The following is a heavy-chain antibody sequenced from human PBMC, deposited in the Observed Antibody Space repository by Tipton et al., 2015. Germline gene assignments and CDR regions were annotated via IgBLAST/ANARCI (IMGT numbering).Heavy chain of an antibody. CDR3: ARGGAGYYYDSVGYLS. D-gene: IGHD3-22*01. J-gene: IGHJ5*02. CDR2: LQTSGGT. Sequence: TLSLTCTVSGDSVSSGNYHWSWIRQPPGKGLEWIGCLQTSGGTNYNPSLRSRVFISIDTSKNQFSLKLNSVTAADTAVYYCARGGAGYYYDSVGYLSWGQGTLVTVSS. V-gene: IGHV4-61*01. CDR1: GDSVSSGNYH.